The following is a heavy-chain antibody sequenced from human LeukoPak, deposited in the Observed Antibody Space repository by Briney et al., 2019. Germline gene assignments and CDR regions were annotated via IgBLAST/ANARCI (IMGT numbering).Heavy chain of an antibody. D-gene: IGHD3-16*02. Sequence: GASVKVSCKASGDLFSNFGINWVRQAPGQGLEWLGGTSPIFATSNYAQKFQGRVTITADESMSTAYMELSSLRSEDTAVYYCATLRLGELSFDYWGQGTAVSVSS. CDR3: ATLRLGELSFDY. CDR2: TSPIFATS. J-gene: IGHJ4*02. V-gene: IGHV1-69*13. CDR1: GDLFSNFG.